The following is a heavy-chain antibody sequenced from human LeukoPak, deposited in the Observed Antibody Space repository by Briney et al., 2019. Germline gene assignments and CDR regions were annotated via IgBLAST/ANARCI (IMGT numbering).Heavy chain of an antibody. Sequence: GGSLRLSCAASGFTFSFYAMSWVRQAPGKGLEWVSTISGSGSDTSYADSVRGRFTISRDNPKNTLYLQMTNLRDEDTALYFCAKGQGFSSTWYADHWGQGTLVTVSS. V-gene: IGHV3-23*01. CDR1: GFTFSFYA. CDR3: AKGQGFSSTWYADH. D-gene: IGHD6-13*01. CDR2: ISGSGSDT. J-gene: IGHJ5*02.